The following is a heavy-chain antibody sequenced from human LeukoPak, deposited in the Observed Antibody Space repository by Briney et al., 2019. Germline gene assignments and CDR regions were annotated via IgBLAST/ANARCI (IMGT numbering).Heavy chain of an antibody. CDR3: ARNVGWYSHDT. CDR2: IYGSGST. D-gene: IGHD6-19*01. J-gene: IGHJ5*02. Sequence: SETLSLTCTVSGDSLSAHYWSWIRQPPGKGLEWIGYIYGSGSTHYDPSFRSRATISEDTSKNQFSLQLTSVTAADTAAYYCARNVGWYSHDTWGQGTLVTVSS. CDR1: GDSLSAHY. V-gene: IGHV4-59*08.